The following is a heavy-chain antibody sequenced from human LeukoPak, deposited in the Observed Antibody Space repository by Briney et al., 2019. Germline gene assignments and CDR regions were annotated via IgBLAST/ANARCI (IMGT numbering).Heavy chain of an antibody. D-gene: IGHD4-17*01. V-gene: IGHV1-3*01. CDR3: ARKTGATVLDY. J-gene: IGHJ4*02. CDR2: INAGNGNT. Sequence: ASVKVSCKASGYTFTSYAMHWVRQAPGQRLEWMGWINAGNGNTKYLQKSQGRVTITRDTSASTAYMELSSLRSEDTAVYYCARKTGATVLDYWGQGTLVSVSS. CDR1: GYTFTSYA.